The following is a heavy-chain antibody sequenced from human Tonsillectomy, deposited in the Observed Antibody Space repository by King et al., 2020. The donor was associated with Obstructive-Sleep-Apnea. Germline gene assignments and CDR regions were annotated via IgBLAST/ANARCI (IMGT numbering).Heavy chain of an antibody. CDR3: ARGPQEELQTAFDY. D-gene: IGHD1-7*01. V-gene: IGHV1-69*04. CDR2: IIPILCIA. Sequence: QLVQSGAEVKKPGSSVKVSCKASGGTFSSYAISWVRQAPGQGLEWMGGIIPILCIANYAQKIQGRVTITADKSTSTAYMELSSLRSEDTAVYYCARGPQEELQTAFDYWGQGTLVTVSS. J-gene: IGHJ4*02. CDR1: GGTFSSYA.